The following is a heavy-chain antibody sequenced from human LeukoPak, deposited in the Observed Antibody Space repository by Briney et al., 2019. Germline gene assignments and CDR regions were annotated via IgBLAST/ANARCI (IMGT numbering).Heavy chain of an antibody. CDR1: VGTLSRYA. CDR2: IFPIFCTA. V-gene: IGHV1-69*13. D-gene: IGHD3-10*01. J-gene: IGHJ4*02. Sequence: ASVKVSCKPSVGTLSRYAISWVRQAPRHRLEWVGRIFPIFCTANYAQKLQGRVTITPDESTGTAYMELRSRRSEDTAVDYCASDRFGELLLSVWYFDYWGQGTLVTVSS. CDR3: ASDRFGELLLSVWYFDY.